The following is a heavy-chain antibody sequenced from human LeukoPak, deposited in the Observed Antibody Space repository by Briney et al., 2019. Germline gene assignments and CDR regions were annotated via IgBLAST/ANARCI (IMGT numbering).Heavy chain of an antibody. Sequence: SETLSLTCTVSGGSISSFHWSWIRQPPGKGLECIGYIYYSGSTNYNPSLKSRVTISVDTSKNQFSLRLNSVTAADTAVYYCASGGPYYYGSGSYPHWGQGTLVTVSS. CDR1: GGSISSFH. CDR2: IYYSGST. CDR3: ASGGPYYYGSGSYPH. D-gene: IGHD3-10*01. V-gene: IGHV4-59*08. J-gene: IGHJ4*02.